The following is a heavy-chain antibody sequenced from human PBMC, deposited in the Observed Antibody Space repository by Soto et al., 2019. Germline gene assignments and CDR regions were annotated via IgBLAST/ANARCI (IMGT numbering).Heavy chain of an antibody. J-gene: IGHJ6*02. CDR3: ARYRAAGTIYYYYGMDV. CDR1: GGSISSSSYY. D-gene: IGHD6-13*01. Sequence: PSETLSLTCTVSGGSISSSSYYWGWIRQPPGKGLEWIGYIYYSGSTYYNPSLKSRVTISVDTSKNQFSLKLSSVTAADTAVYYCARYRAAGTIYYYYGMDVWGQGTTVTVSS. V-gene: IGHV4-31*03. CDR2: IYYSGST.